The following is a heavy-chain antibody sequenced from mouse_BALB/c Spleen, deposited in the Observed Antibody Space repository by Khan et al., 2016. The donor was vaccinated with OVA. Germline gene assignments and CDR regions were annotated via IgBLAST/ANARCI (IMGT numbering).Heavy chain of an antibody. J-gene: IGHJ3*01. CDR1: GFTFSSFG. Sequence: EVQLVESGGGLVQPGGSRKLSCAASGFTFSSFGMHWVRQAPEKGLEWVAYISSDSYTIYYADTVKGRFTISRDNPRKTLFLKRTSLGSEDTAMYYCARGNWAWFAYGGQGTLVTVSA. D-gene: IGHD4-1*01. V-gene: IGHV5-17*02. CDR3: ARGNWAWFAY. CDR2: ISSDSYTI.